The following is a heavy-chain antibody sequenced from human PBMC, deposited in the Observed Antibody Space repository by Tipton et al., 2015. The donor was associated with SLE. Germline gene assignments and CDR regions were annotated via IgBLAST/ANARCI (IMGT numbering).Heavy chain of an antibody. CDR1: GFTLSAYE. V-gene: IGHV3-48*03. J-gene: IGHJ5*02. D-gene: IGHD3-3*01. CDR3: ARDGREFWSGYYHEQNWFDP. CDR2: ISVSGDNI. Sequence: SLRLSCVASGFTLSAYEMTWVRQAPGKGLEWVSYISVSGDNIHYADSVKGRFTISRDNAKNSLYLQMNTLRAEDTAIYYCARDGREFWSGYYHEQNWFDPWGQGTLVIVSS.